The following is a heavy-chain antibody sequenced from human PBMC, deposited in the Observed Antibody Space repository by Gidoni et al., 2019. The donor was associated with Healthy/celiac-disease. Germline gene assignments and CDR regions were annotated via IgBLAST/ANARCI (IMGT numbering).Heavy chain of an antibody. D-gene: IGHD1-7*01. J-gene: IGHJ4*02. CDR2: IYHSGST. CDR3: ARRITGTSIPLPLLFDY. CDR1: VYSIISGYY. V-gene: IGHV4-38-2*01. Sequence: QVQLQESGPGLVKPSETLSLTCAVAVYSIISGYYWGWIRKPPGKGLEWIGSIYHSGSTYYNQSLKSRVTISVDTFKNQFSLKLSSVTAADTAVDYCARRITGTSIPLPLLFDYWGQGTLVTVSS.